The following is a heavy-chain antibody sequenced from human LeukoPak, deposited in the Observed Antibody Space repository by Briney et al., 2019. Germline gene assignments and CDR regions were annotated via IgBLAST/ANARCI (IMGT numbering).Heavy chain of an antibody. V-gene: IGHV4-59*08. CDR1: GASFSTYY. J-gene: IGHJ4*02. Sequence: SETLSLTCTVSGASFSTYYWSWIRQPPGKGLEWIGYMYYSGSTNYNPSLKSRVTISVDTSKNQFSLNLSSVTAADTAVYYCARNSGVGYYYNSIGNYGFDYWGQGTLVTVSS. CDR3: ARNSGVGYYYNSIGNYGFDY. D-gene: IGHD3-22*01. CDR2: MYYSGST.